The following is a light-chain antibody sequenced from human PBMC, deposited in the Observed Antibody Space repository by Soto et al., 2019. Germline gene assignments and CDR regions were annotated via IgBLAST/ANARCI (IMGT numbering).Light chain of an antibody. J-gene: IGLJ2*01. V-gene: IGLV1-40*01. CDR2: RNS. CDR1: SSNSGAGYD. Sequence: QLVLTQPPSVSGAPGQRVTISCTGSSSNSGAGYDVHWYQQLPGTAPKLLIYRNSNRPSGVPDRFSGSKSGTSASLAITGLQAEDEADYYCQSYDSSLSGSVVFGGGTKLTVL. CDR3: QSYDSSLSGSVV.